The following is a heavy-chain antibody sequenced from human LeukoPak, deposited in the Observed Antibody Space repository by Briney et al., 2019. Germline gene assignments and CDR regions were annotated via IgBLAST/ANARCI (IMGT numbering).Heavy chain of an antibody. CDR1: GGSITGYY. Sequence: PSETLSLTCTVSGGSITGYYWSWIRQPPGKGLEWIGYIYYSGSTNYSPSLKSRVTISVDTSKNQFSLKLSSVTAADTAVYYCARDSRSYYDSRGYYGTFDYWGQGTLVTVSS. CDR3: ARDSRSYYDSRGYYGTFDY. D-gene: IGHD3-22*01. J-gene: IGHJ4*02. CDR2: IYYSGST. V-gene: IGHV4-59*01.